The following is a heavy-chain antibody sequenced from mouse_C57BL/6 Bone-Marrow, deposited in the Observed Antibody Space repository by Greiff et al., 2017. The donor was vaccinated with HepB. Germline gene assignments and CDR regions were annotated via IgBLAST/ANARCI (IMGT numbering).Heavy chain of an antibody. CDR1: GYTFTSYW. CDR2: IYPGSGST. D-gene: IGHD1-1*01. Sequence: QVQLQQPGAELVKPGASVQMSCKASGYTFTSYWITWVKQRPGQGLEWIGDIYPGSGSTNYNEKFKSKATLTVDRSSSTAYMQLSSQTSEDSAVYNGDREDGSIVAYWGQGTLITGSA. CDR3: DREDGSIVAY. J-gene: IGHJ3*01. V-gene: IGHV1-55*01.